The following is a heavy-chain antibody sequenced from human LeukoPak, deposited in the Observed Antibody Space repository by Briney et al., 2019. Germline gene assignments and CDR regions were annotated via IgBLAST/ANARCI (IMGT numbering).Heavy chain of an antibody. CDR1: GGSLSSYY. J-gene: IGHJ6*02. CDR3: ARDALDSSGWFYHGMDV. CDR2: FYTGGST. V-gene: IGHV4-4*07. D-gene: IGHD6-19*01. Sequence: SETLSLTCTVPGGSLSSYYWNWIRQSAGRGLEWIGRFYTGGSTNYNPSLKSRVTMSVDTSKNQFSLKLTSVIAADTAVYYCARDALDSSGWFYHGMDVWGQGTTVTVSS.